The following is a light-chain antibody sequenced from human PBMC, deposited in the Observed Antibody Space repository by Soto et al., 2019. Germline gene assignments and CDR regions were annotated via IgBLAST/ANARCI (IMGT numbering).Light chain of an antibody. J-gene: IGKJ1*01. CDR1: QSILTC. V-gene: IGKV1-39*01. Sequence: DTQMTQSPSTLSPSVGDRVTITCRARQSILTCLAWYQQKPGKAPRLLINAASNLQSGVPSRFRGSGSETDFTLTITSLQPEDFATYYCQQSYTTPRTFGQGTKVDIK. CDR2: AAS. CDR3: QQSYTTPRT.